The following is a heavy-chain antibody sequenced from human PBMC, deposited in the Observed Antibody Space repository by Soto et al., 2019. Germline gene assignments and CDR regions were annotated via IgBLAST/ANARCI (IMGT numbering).Heavy chain of an antibody. V-gene: IGHV3-30*04. D-gene: IGHD2-15*01. CDR3: ARAAGYCSGGSCFDY. CDR1: GFTFSSYA. Sequence: GGSLRLSCAASGFTFSSYAMHWVRQAPGKGLEWVAVISYDGSNKYYADSVKGRFTISRDNSKNTLYLQMNSLRAEDTAVYYCARAAGYCSGGSCFDYWGQGTLVTVSS. J-gene: IGHJ4*02. CDR2: ISYDGSNK.